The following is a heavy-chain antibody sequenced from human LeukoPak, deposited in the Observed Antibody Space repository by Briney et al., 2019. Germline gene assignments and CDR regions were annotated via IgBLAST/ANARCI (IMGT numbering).Heavy chain of an antibody. D-gene: IGHD5-12*01. CDR3: ARDLVGSGYEYGGTNDY. CDR1: GYTFTGYY. Sequence: ASVKVSCKASGYTFTGYYMHWVRQAPGQGLEWMGWINPNSGGTNYAQKFQGRVTMTRDTSISTAYMELSRLRSDDTAVYYCARDLVGSGYEYGGTNDYWGQGTLVTVSS. J-gene: IGHJ4*02. CDR2: INPNSGGT. V-gene: IGHV1-2*02.